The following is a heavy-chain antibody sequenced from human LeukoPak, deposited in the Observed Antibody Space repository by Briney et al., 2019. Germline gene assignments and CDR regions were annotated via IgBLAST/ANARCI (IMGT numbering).Heavy chain of an antibody. V-gene: IGHV3-20*04. CDR1: GFTFDDYG. CDR2: INWNGGST. Sequence: GGSLRLSCAASGFTFDDYGMSWVRQAPGKGLEWVSGINWNGGSTGYATSVKGRFTISRDNAKNSPYLQMNSLRAEDTALYYCARASHGAWDFDYWGQGTLVTVSS. D-gene: IGHD3-16*01. J-gene: IGHJ4*02. CDR3: ARASHGAWDFDY.